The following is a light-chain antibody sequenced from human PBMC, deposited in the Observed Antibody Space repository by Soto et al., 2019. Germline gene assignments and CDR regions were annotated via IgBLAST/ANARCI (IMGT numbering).Light chain of an antibody. CDR3: QKRSNWPPIT. CDR1: QSIDIN. J-gene: IGKJ5*01. CDR2: GAS. Sequence: EIVLTQSPATLSLSPGERATLSCRASQSIDINLVWYQQKPGQSPRLLIYGASKRAAGIPDRFSGSGSGTDFTLTISSLEPEDFAVYYCQKRSNWPPITFGQGTRLEIK. V-gene: IGKV3-11*01.